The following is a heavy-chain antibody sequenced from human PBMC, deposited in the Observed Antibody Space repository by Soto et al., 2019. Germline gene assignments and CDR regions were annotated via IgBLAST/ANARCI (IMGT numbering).Heavy chain of an antibody. D-gene: IGHD1-26*01. CDR3: ARGNSWSYYYFDY. Sequence: SETRSVTCSVAEGSINSYYWNWIRKPPGNGLEWIGYIYYTGSTSSNPSLKSRVTLSVDTSKNQFSLMLKSVTAADTAVYYCARGNSWSYYYFDYWGQGNLVTVSS. CDR1: EGSINSYY. V-gene: IGHV4-59*01. CDR2: IYYTGST. J-gene: IGHJ4*02.